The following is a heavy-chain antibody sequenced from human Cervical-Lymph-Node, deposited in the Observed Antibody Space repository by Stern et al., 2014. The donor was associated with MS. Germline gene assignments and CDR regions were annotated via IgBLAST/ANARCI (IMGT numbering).Heavy chain of an antibody. Sequence: EVPLEESGAELKKPGESLKISCKTSGYNFINYWIAWVRQVPGKGLEWIGVIYPGDSDIRYSPAFQGHVTSSVDKSITTAYLQWNSLKASDTAVYYCARWSVACDSWGQGALITVSS. J-gene: IGHJ4*02. D-gene: IGHD2-21*01. CDR2: IYPGDSDI. CDR1: GYNFINYW. CDR3: ARWSVACDS. V-gene: IGHV5-51*03.